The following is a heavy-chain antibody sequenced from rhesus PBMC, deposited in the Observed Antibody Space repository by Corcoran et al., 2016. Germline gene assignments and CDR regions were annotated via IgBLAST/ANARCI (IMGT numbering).Heavy chain of an antibody. D-gene: IGHD5-30*01. J-gene: IGHJ4*01. CDR1: GYTFTTYA. CDR3: ARGEDTAGTVLDY. Sequence: QVELVKSGAEVKKHGDSVQLSCKASGYTFTTYATIGVPKAPDKGLEWMGGTVPVVGITSYAQKFQGRLTITADTSTSTAYMELSSLRSADTAVYYCARGEDTAGTVLDYWGQGVLVTVSS. CDR2: TVPVVGIT. V-gene: IGHV1-151*01.